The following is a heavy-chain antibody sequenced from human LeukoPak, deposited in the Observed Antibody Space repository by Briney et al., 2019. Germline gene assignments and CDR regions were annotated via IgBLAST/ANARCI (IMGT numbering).Heavy chain of an antibody. Sequence: GGSLRLSCAASGFTFSSYWMHWVRQAPGKGLVWVSRLNTDGSSTTYADSVKGRFTISRDNAKNTLYLQMNSLRAEDSAVCYCAMQQRYAFDIWGQGTMVTVSS. CDR1: GFTFSSYW. CDR3: AMQQRYAFDI. J-gene: IGHJ3*02. D-gene: IGHD6-13*01. V-gene: IGHV3-74*01. CDR2: LNTDGSST.